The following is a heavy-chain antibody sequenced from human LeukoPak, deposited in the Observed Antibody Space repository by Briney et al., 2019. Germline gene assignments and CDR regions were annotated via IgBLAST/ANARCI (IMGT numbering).Heavy chain of an antibody. V-gene: IGHV4-34*01. CDR3: ARGVSGSGSYDY. J-gene: IGHJ4*02. D-gene: IGHD1-26*01. CDR1: GGSFSGYY. Sequence: PSETLSLTCAVYGGSFSGYYWSWIRQPPGKGLEWIGEINHSGSTNYNPSLKSRVTISVDTSKNQFSLKLSSVTAADTAVYYCARGVSGSGSYDYWGQGTLVTVSS. CDR2: INHSGST.